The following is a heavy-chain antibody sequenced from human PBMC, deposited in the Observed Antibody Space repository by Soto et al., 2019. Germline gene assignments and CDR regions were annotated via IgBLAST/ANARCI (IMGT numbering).Heavy chain of an antibody. V-gene: IGHV3-74*01. CDR3: ATAEGDY. Sequence: GGSLRLSCAASGFTFVNYWMHWVRQPPGKGLEWVSRMNSDGSTTNYADSVKGRFTVSRDNAKNTLYLQMNSLRAEDTAVYYCATAEGDYWGPGTLVTV. CDR2: MNSDGSTT. J-gene: IGHJ4*02. CDR1: GFTFVNYW.